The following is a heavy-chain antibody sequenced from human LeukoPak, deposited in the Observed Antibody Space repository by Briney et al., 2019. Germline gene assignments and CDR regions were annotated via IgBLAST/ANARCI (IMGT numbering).Heavy chain of an antibody. CDR2: IKSKTDGGTT. Sequence: GGSLRLSCAASGFTFSNAWMSWGRQAPGKGLEWVGRIKSKTDGGTTDYAAPVKGRFTISRDDSKNTLYLQMNSLKTEDTAVYYCTTDPDTVIYYFDYWGQGTLVTVSS. J-gene: IGHJ4*02. D-gene: IGHD4-17*01. CDR1: GFTFSNAW. CDR3: TTDPDTVIYYFDY. V-gene: IGHV3-15*01.